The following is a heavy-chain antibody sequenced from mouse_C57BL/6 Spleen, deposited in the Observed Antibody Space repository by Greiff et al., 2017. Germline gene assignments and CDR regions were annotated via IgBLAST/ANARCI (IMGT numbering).Heavy chain of an antibody. CDR1: GYTFTSYW. CDR2: IDPSDSYT. V-gene: IGHV1-50*01. D-gene: IGHD3-2*02. Sequence: VQLQQPGAELVKPGASVKLSCKASGYTFTSYWMQWVKQRPGQGLEWIGEIDPSDSYTDYNQKFKGKATLTVDTSSSTAYMQLSSLTSEDSAVYYCARSGDSSGYFDYWGQGTTLTVSS. J-gene: IGHJ2*01. CDR3: ARSGDSSGYFDY.